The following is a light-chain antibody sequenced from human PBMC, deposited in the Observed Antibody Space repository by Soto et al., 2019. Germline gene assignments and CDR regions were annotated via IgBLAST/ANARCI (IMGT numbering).Light chain of an antibody. CDR3: SLYAGSTTYVV. CDR2: EVS. J-gene: IGLJ2*01. Sequence: QSVLTQPASVSGSPGQSITISCTGTSSDVGSYDLVSWYQHHPGKAPKVMIYEVSKRPSGLSNRFSASKSGNTASLTISGLQAEDEADYYCSLYAGSTTYVVFGGGIKLTVL. V-gene: IGLV2-23*02. CDR1: SSDVGSYDL.